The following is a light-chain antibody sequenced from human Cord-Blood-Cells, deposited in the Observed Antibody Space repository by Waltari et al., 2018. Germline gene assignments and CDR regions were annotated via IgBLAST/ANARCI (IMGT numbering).Light chain of an antibody. V-gene: IGLV2-23*01. CDR3: CSYAGSSTCV. J-gene: IGLJ6*01. Sequence: SLTQPASVSGYLGQYITISCYRNSNHVGRYNLSSWEQQHPGKAPKLIIYYGSKLLSVVATLCSVSMSGNTASLSISGLQAEDYSYYYCCSYAGSSTCVF. CDR2: YGS. CDR1: SNHVGRYNL.